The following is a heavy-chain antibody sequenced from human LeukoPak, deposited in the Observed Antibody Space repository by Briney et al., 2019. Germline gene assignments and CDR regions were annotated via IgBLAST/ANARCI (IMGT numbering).Heavy chain of an antibody. CDR3: LSLDYDILTGSPQG. CDR1: GFKFSASS. V-gene: IGHV3-73*01. D-gene: IGHD3-9*01. CDR2: IRSQANSYAT. J-gene: IGHJ4*02. Sequence: GGSLRLSCAASGFKFSASSIHWVRQASGKGLEWVGRIRSQANSYATAYAASVKGRFTISRDDSDNTAYLQMSSLTTKDTAVYYCLSLDYDILTGSPQGWGQGTLVTVSS.